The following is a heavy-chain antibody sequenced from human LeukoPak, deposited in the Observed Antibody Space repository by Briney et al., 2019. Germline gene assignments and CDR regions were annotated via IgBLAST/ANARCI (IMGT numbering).Heavy chain of an antibody. J-gene: IGHJ4*02. V-gene: IGHV4-59*01. CDR2: IYYSGST. Sequence: SETLSLTCTVSGXSISSYYWSWIPQPPGKGLEWIGYIYYSGSTNYNPSLKSRVTISVDTSKNQFSLKLSSVTAADTAVYYCARRPTTVTIFDYWGRGTLVTVSS. CDR3: ARRPTTVTIFDY. D-gene: IGHD4-17*01. CDR1: GXSISSYY.